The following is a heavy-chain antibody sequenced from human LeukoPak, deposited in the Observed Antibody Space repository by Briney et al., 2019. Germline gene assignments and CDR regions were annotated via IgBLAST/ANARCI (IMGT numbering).Heavy chain of an antibody. Sequence: GGSLRLTCAASGFTYRSYWMSWVRQAPGKGLEWLTNIKQDGSEKYYLDFVKGRFTISRDNAKNSLYLQMDSLRVEDTATYYCAGGGSWYVMDVRGTGTTVTVSS. V-gene: IGHV3-7*01. D-gene: IGHD6-13*01. J-gene: IGHJ6*03. CDR1: GFTYRSYW. CDR2: IKQDGSEK. CDR3: AGGGSWYVMDV.